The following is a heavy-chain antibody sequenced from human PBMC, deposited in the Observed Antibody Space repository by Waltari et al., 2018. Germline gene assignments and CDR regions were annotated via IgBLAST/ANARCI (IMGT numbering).Heavy chain of an antibody. D-gene: IGHD7-27*01. Sequence: QVQLQESGPGLVKPSETLSLTCTVPGYSISSGYYWGWIRQPPGKGLEWIGSIYHSGSTYYNPSLKSRVTISVDTSKNQFSLKLSSVTAADTAVYYCASGNWGWVDYWGQGTLVTVSS. V-gene: IGHV4-38-2*02. CDR2: IYHSGST. CDR3: ASGNWGWVDY. CDR1: GYSISSGYY. J-gene: IGHJ4*02.